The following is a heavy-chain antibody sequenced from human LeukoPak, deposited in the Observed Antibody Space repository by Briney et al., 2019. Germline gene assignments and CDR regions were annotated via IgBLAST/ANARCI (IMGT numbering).Heavy chain of an antibody. CDR2: ISAYNGNT. D-gene: IGHD6-6*01. CDR3: ARDMSSLAPTYYFDY. CDR1: GYTFTSYG. J-gene: IGHJ4*02. Sequence: ASVKVSCKASGYTFTSYGISWVRQAPGQGLEWMGWISAYNGNTNYAQKLQGRVTMTTDTSTSTAYMELSRLRSDDTAVYYCARDMSSLAPTYYFDYWGQGTLVTVSS. V-gene: IGHV1-18*01.